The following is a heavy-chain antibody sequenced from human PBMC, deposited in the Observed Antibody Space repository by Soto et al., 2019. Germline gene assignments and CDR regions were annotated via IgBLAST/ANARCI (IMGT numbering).Heavy chain of an antibody. J-gene: IGHJ4*02. CDR3: AREATYSSGRGMDV. D-gene: IGHD3-22*01. V-gene: IGHV3-74*01. CDR1: GFTFSSHW. CDR2: INSEGSSR. Sequence: EVQLVESGGGSVQPGGSLRLHCAASGFTFSSHWMYWVRQAPGKGLFWVSRINSEGSSRRYADSVNGRFTVSRDNAKNTLYLQMNSLRAEDTAVYYCAREATYSSGRGMDVWGQGTLVNVSS.